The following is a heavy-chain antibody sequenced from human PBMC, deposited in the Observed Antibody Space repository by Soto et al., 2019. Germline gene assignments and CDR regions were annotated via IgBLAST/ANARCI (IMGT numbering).Heavy chain of an antibody. CDR1: GFSITNAW. D-gene: IGHD2-15*01. J-gene: IGHJ6*02. CDR3: TTGSVEGV. V-gene: IGHV3-15*07. CDR2: IKRKIDGETT. Sequence: EVQLVESGGGLVKPGGSLRLSCVASGFSITNAWMNWVPQAPGKGLEWVGRIKRKIDGETTDYAAPVKGRFTISRDDSKHMLYLQMNSLKADDTALYYCTTGSVEGVWGQGTTVTVSS.